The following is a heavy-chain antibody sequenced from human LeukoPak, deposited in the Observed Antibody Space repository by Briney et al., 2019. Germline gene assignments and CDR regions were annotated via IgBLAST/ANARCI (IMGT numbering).Heavy chain of an antibody. D-gene: IGHD1-26*01. V-gene: IGHV3-23*01. J-gene: IGHJ4*02. CDR3: AKGDTHYYFEF. Sequence: GGSLRLSRAAPGFTFSNYALYWVRQAPGTGLEWVSAITAGGGDTYYTDSVKGRFTISRDNSKSTLYLQINSLRVEDTAVYYCAKGDTHYYFEFWGQGTLVTVSS. CDR2: ITAGGGDT. CDR1: GFTFSNYA.